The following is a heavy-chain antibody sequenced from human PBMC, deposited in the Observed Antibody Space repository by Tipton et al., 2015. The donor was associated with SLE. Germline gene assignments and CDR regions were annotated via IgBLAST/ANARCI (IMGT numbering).Heavy chain of an antibody. CDR2: FHYSGST. CDR1: GGSVSSSSKY. V-gene: IGHV4-39*01. Sequence: TLSLTCTVSGGSVSSSSKYWAWIRLLPGKGLGWIGFFHYSGSTYYNPSLESRVTLSADTSKNQFSLRLDSVTAADTALYYCARGGSATEWGSSWYAFDYWGQGIPVTVSS. CDR3: ARGGSATEWGSSWYAFDY. J-gene: IGHJ4*02. D-gene: IGHD6-13*01.